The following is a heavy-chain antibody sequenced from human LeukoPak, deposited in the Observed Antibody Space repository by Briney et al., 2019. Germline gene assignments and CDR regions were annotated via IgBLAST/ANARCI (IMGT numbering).Heavy chain of an antibody. V-gene: IGHV3-30*18. CDR1: GFTFSSYG. D-gene: IGHD2-21*02. CDR3: AKANDPTPTIVVVTAILDY. CDR2: ISYDGSNK. Sequence: GGSLRLSCAASGFTFSSYGMHWVRQAPGKGLEWVAVISYDGSNKYYADSVKGRFTISRDNSKNTLYLQMNSLRAEDTAVYYCAKANDPTPTIVVVTAILDYWGQGTLVTVSS. J-gene: IGHJ4*02.